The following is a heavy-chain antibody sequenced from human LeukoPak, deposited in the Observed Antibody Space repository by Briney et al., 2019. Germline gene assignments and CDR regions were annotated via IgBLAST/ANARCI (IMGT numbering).Heavy chain of an antibody. CDR2: MSGSGVNT. CDR1: GFAFRSYG. Sequence: GGTLRLSCAASGFAFRSYGMSWVRQAPGKGREWVSGMSGSGVNTDYADSVKGRFTISRDNSKNTVYLQMNSVRIEDTAVYYCARSLTKVRGYDYWGQGTLVTVSS. V-gene: IGHV3-23*01. CDR3: ARSLTKVRGYDY. J-gene: IGHJ4*02. D-gene: IGHD3-10*01.